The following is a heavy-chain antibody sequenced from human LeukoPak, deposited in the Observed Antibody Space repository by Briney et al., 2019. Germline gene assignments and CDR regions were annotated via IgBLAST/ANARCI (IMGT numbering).Heavy chain of an antibody. D-gene: IGHD3-22*01. Sequence: PGGSLRLSCAASGFTFSSYWMSWVRQAPGKGLEWVANIKQDGSGKYYVDSVKGRFTISRDNAKNSLYLQMNSLRAEDTAVYYCARDVKYYDSSGYPDYWGQGTLVTVSS. V-gene: IGHV3-7*01. CDR1: GFTFSSYW. J-gene: IGHJ4*02. CDR2: IKQDGSGK. CDR3: ARDVKYYDSSGYPDY.